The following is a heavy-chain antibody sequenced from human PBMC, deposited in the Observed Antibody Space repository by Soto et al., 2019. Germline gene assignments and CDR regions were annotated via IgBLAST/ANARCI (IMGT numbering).Heavy chain of an antibody. CDR2: ISGSGGST. V-gene: IGHV3-23*01. D-gene: IGHD3-3*01. Sequence: EEQLLESGGGLVQPGGSLRLSCAASGFTFSSYAMSWVRQAPGKGLEWVSAISGSGGSTYYADSVKGRFTISRDNSKNTLYLQMNSLRAEDTAVYYCAKFGFWSDDAFDIWGQGTMVTVSS. CDR1: GFTFSSYA. J-gene: IGHJ3*02. CDR3: AKFGFWSDDAFDI.